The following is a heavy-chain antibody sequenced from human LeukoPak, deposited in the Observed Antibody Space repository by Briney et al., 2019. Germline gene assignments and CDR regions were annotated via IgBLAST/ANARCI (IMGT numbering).Heavy chain of an antibody. CDR3: ARRGRAGVV. CDR2: IYYSGIT. D-gene: IGHD3-3*01. V-gene: IGHV4-59*12. CDR1: GGSISSYY. J-gene: IGHJ1*01. Sequence: PSETLSLTCNVPGGSISSYYWNWIRQPPGKGLEWIGYIYYSGITNYNPSLKSRVTISVDTSKNQFSLKLSSVTAADTAVYYCARRGRAGVVWGQGTLVTVSS.